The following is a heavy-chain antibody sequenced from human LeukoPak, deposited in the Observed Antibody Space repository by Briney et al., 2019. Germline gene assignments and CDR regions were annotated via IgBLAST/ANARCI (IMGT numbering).Heavy chain of an antibody. V-gene: IGHV4-39*07. Sequence: PSETLSLTCTVSGGSISSYYWGWIRQPPGKGLEWIGSIYHTGSTYYNPSLKSRVTISVDTSKNQFSLRLSSVTAADTAVYYCARAVNDILTGSYYYMDVWGKGTTVTISS. CDR2: IYHTGST. J-gene: IGHJ6*03. CDR3: ARAVNDILTGSYYYMDV. D-gene: IGHD3-9*01. CDR1: GGSISSYY.